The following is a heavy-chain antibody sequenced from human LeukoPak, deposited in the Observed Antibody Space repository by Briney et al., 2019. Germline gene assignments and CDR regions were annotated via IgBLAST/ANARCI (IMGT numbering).Heavy chain of an antibody. J-gene: IGHJ4*02. V-gene: IGHV4-38-2*02. Sequence: SETLSLTCTVSGYSISSGYYWGWIRQPPGKGLEWIESIYHSGSTYYNPSLKSRVTISVDTSKNHFSLKLNSVTAADTAVYYCARERYSSSRDFDCWGQGTLVTVSS. CDR3: ARERYSSSRDFDC. D-gene: IGHD6-13*01. CDR2: IYHSGST. CDR1: GYSISSGYY.